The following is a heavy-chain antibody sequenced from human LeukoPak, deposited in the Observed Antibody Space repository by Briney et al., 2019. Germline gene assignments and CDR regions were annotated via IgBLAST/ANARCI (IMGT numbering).Heavy chain of an antibody. V-gene: IGHV1-69*01. J-gene: IGHJ4*02. CDR3: ARGPLGCSSTSCYPDY. Sequence: ASVKVSCKASGGTFSSYAISWVRQAPGQGLEWMGGIIPIFGTANYAQKFQGRVTITADESTSTAYMELSSLRSEDTAVYYCARGPLGCSSTSCYPDYWGQGTLVTVSS. CDR2: IIPIFGTA. D-gene: IGHD2-2*01. CDR1: GGTFSSYA.